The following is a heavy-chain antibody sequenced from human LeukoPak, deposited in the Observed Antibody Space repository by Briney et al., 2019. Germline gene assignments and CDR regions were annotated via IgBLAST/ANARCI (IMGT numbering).Heavy chain of an antibody. D-gene: IGHD6-19*01. CDR2: IIPLIGIR. Sequence: ASVKVSCKASGYTFTSYYMHWVRQAPGQGLEWMGRIIPLIGIRSYAQKFQDRVTISTDKSTNTAYMEVSTLRSEDTAVYYCAIIGVGGVDPFDSWGQGTLVTVSS. J-gene: IGHJ4*02. CDR1: GYTFTSYY. V-gene: IGHV1-46*01. CDR3: AIIGVGGVDPFDS.